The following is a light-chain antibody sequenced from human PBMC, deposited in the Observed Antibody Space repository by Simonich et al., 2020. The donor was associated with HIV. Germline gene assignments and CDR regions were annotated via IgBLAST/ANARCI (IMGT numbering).Light chain of an antibody. Sequence: IRMTQSPSSLSASTGDRVTITCRASQGISRYLNWYQQKPGKAPKLLSYAASSLQSGVPSRFSGRGSGTDFTLTISSLQHEDFATYYCQQSYSSLWTFGQGTKVEIK. CDR3: QQSYSSLWT. CDR2: AAS. V-gene: IGKV1-39*01. CDR1: QGISRY. J-gene: IGKJ1*01.